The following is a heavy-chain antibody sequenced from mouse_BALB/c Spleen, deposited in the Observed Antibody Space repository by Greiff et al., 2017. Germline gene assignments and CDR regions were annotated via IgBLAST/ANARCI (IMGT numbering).Heavy chain of an antibody. D-gene: IGHD1-1*01. V-gene: IGHV5-6*01. Sequence: EVHLVESGGDLVKPGGSLKLSCAASGFTFSSYGMSWVRQTPDKRLEWVATISSGGSYTYYPDSVKGRFTISRDNAKNTLYLQMSSLKSEDTAMYYCATLFTTGVATPYAMDYWGQGTSVTVSS. J-gene: IGHJ4*01. CDR3: ATLFTTGVATPYAMDY. CDR2: ISSGGSYT. CDR1: GFTFSSYG.